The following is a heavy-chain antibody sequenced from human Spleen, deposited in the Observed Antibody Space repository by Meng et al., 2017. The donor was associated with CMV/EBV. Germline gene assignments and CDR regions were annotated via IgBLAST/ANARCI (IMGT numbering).Heavy chain of an antibody. CDR2: ISTSSAFI. J-gene: IGHJ4*02. CDR1: GFTFSPYA. V-gene: IGHV3-21*04. CDR3: APQGSSSTST. Sequence: GGSLRLSCAASGFTFSPYAMNWVRQAPGKGLEWVSSISTSSAFIYYADSVKGRFTISRDNSKNTLYLQMNSLRAEDTAVYYCAPQGSSSTSTWGQGTLVTVSS. D-gene: IGHD2-2*01.